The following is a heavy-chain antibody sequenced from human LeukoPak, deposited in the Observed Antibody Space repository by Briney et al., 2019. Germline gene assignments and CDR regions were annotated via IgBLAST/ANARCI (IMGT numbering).Heavy chain of an antibody. CDR1: GYTFTGYY. CDR3: QLGYCSSTSCSTDAFDI. CDR2: INPNSGGT. Sequence: ASVKVSCKASGYTFTGYYMHWVRQAPGQGLEWMGWINPNSGGTNYAKKFQGRVTITRETSISTAYMELSRLRSDDTAVYYCQLGYCSSTSCSTDAFDIWGQGTMVTVSS. D-gene: IGHD2-2*01. V-gene: IGHV1-2*02. J-gene: IGHJ3*02.